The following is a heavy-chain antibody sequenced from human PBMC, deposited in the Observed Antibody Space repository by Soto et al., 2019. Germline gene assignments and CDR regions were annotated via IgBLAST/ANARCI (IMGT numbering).Heavy chain of an antibody. J-gene: IGHJ4*02. V-gene: IGHV3-15*01. Sequence: EVQLVESGGGLIKPGGSLRLSCAASGFTLSNAWRTWVRQAPGKGLEWVDRVKSKTDGGTIDYAAPVKDRFTISRDDSKNTLYLQMNSLKTEDTAVYYCIGTYSGSSMRFDYWGQGTLVTVSS. CDR2: VKSKTDGGTI. D-gene: IGHD5-12*01. CDR1: GFTLSNAW. CDR3: IGTYSGSSMRFDY.